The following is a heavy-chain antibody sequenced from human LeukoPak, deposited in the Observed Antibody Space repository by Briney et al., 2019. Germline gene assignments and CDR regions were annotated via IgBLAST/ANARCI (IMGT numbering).Heavy chain of an antibody. D-gene: IGHD3-10*01. Sequence: SETLSLTCTVSGGSISSYYWSWIRQPAGKGLEWIGRIYTSGSTSYNPSLKSRVTMSVDTSKNQFSLKLSSVTAADTAVYYCARGVGYYGSGSYYNVAFDYWGQGTLVTVSS. V-gene: IGHV4-4*07. CDR1: GGSISSYY. J-gene: IGHJ4*02. CDR3: ARGVGYYGSGSYYNVAFDY. CDR2: IYTSGST.